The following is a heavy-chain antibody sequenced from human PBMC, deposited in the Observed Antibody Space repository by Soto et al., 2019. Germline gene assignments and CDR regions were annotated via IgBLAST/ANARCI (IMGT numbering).Heavy chain of an antibody. CDR1: GFTFDDNA. Sequence: EVQLVESGGGLVQPGRSLRLSCAASGFTFDDNAMHWVRQAPGKGLEWVSGISWNSGSIGYADSVKGRFTISRDNAKNSLYLQMNSLRAEDTALYYRAKDAITMVRGVLSFYGMDVWGQGTTVTVSS. D-gene: IGHD3-10*01. J-gene: IGHJ6*02. CDR2: ISWNSGSI. CDR3: AKDAITMVRGVLSFYGMDV. V-gene: IGHV3-9*01.